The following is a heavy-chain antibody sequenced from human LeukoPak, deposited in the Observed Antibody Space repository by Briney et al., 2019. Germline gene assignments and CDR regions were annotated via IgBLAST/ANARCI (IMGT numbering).Heavy chain of an antibody. CDR1: GFTFAKYG. V-gene: IGHV3-20*04. CDR2: INWNGGST. J-gene: IGHJ4*02. Sequence: PGESLRLSCAASGFTFAKYGMSWVRQAPGKGLEWVAGINWNGGSTDYADSVQGRFTISRDNAKNSQYLQMNSLRDEDTALYYCAKALTFVAYGLLLEYWGQGTLVTVSS. CDR3: AKALTFVAYGLLLEY. D-gene: IGHD3-3*01.